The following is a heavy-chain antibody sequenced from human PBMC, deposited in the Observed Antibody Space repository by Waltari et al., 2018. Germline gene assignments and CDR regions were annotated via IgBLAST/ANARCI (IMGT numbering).Heavy chain of an antibody. J-gene: IGHJ4*02. Sequence: QLQLQESGPGLVKPSETLSLTCTVSGGSISSSSYYWGWIRQPPGKGLEWIGSIYYSGNTYYSPSLKSRGTISVDTSKNQFSLKLSSVTAADTAVYYCASSYYYDSSGYFDYWGQGTLVTVSS. CDR2: IYYSGNT. CDR1: GGSISSSSYY. V-gene: IGHV4-39*07. D-gene: IGHD3-22*01. CDR3: ASSYYYDSSGYFDY.